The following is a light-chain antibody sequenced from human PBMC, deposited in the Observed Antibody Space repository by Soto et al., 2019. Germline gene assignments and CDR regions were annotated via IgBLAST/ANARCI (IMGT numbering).Light chain of an antibody. CDR2: DNN. CDR1: GSNIENNY. Sequence: QSVLTQPPSVSAAPGQKVTISCSGSGSNIENNYVSWYQQLPGTAPKLLIYDNNKRPSEIPDRFSGSKSGTSATLGITGLQTGDEADYHCGTWDSSLNGVVFGGGTQLTVL. V-gene: IGLV1-51*01. CDR3: GTWDSSLNGVV. J-gene: IGLJ2*01.